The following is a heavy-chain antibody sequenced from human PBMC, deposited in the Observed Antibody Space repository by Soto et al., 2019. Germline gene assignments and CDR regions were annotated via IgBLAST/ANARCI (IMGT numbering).Heavy chain of an antibody. CDR3: ARQRLLRLKPDFDI. J-gene: IGHJ4*02. Sequence: PSETLSLTCSVSGGSTSYKSYFGGWVRQSPGKGLEWIGSMYYSGSSYYNPSLKSRVAIPVDTSKNQFSLKLRSVTAADTAVYFCARQRLLRLKPDFDIWGQGTLVTVPS. CDR1: GGSTSYKSYF. CDR2: MYYSGSS. D-gene: IGHD2-21*02. V-gene: IGHV4-39*01.